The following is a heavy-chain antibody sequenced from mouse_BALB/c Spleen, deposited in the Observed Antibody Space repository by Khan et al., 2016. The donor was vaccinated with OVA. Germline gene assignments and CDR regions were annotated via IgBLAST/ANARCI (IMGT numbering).Heavy chain of an antibody. D-gene: IGHD1-1*01. CDR2: IYPFNDAT. CDR1: GYTFTSYV. Sequence: VRLQQSGPEVVKPGASVKMSCKASGYTFTSYVMHWVKQKPGQGLEWIGYIYPFNDATKFNEKFNGKATLTSDKSSSTAYMELSSLTSEDSAVYYCAPVRSYYVSFVYWGQGTLVTVSA. CDR3: APVRSYYVSFVY. V-gene: IGHV1S136*01. J-gene: IGHJ3*01.